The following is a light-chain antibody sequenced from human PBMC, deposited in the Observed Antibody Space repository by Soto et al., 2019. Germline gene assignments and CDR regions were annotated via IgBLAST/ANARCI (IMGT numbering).Light chain of an antibody. CDR1: QSVSSSY. CDR2: RTS. J-gene: IGKJ1*01. Sequence: EIVLTQSPGTLSLSPGERATLSCRASQSVSSSYLAWYQQKPGQAPRLLIYRTSNRATGIPGRFSGSGSGTDFTLTISRLEPEDFAVYWCQQYDSSPRTFGQGTKVDI. CDR3: QQYDSSPRT. V-gene: IGKV3-20*01.